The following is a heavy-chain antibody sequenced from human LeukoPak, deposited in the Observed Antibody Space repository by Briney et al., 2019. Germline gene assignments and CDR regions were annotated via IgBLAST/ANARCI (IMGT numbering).Heavy chain of an antibody. J-gene: IGHJ4*02. Sequence: PSETLSLTCTVSGGSISTYYWNWIRQPPGKGLEWIGYVYYNGSANYNPSLNSRVTISVATSKNQSSLNLTSVTAADTAVYYCARGGWYYFDYCGQGTPVTVSS. D-gene: IGHD6-19*01. CDR1: GGSISTYY. CDR3: ARGGWYYFDY. CDR2: VYYNGSA. V-gene: IGHV4-59*01.